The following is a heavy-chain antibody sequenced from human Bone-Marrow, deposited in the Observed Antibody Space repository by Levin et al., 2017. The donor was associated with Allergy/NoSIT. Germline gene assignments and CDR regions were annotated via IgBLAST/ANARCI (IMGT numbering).Heavy chain of an antibody. V-gene: IGHV3-30*04. D-gene: IGHD2-15*01. CDR1: GFYLSDHA. CDR2: TSYGGNNE. CDR3: ARSRQYCSGGSCYSTNYYYYGMDV. Sequence: SGGSLRLSCTTSGFYLSDHAMHWVRQAPGKGLEWVAVTSYGGNNEYYTDSVKGRFTVSRDKSSNTVYLQMNSLRPEDTAVYYCARSRQYCSGGSCYSTNYYYYGMDVWGQGTSVTVSS. J-gene: IGHJ6*02.